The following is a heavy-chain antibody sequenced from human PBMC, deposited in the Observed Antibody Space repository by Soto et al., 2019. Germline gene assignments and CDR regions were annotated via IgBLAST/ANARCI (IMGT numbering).Heavy chain of an antibody. D-gene: IGHD4-17*01. V-gene: IGHV4-31*03. CDR2: IYYSGST. CDR3: AREHYGDYVGNNWFDP. Sequence: SETLSLTCTVSGGSISSGGYYWSWIRQHPGKGLEWIGYIYYSGSTYYNPSLKSRVTISVDTSKNQFSLKLSSVTAADTAVYYCAREHYGDYVGNNWFDPWGQGTLVTVSS. CDR1: GGSISSGGYY. J-gene: IGHJ5*02.